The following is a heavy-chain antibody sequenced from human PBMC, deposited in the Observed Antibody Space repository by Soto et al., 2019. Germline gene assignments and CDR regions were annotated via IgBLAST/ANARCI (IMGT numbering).Heavy chain of an antibody. D-gene: IGHD2-8*01. Sequence: ASVKVSCKASGYTFTDYGISWVRQAPGQGLEWMGWISGYNGNTDYAQSFQGRVTISPDTSNNQLSLQLNSVTPDDTAVYYCVRLIGNSWLDSWGQGTLVTVSS. CDR2: ISGYNGNT. CDR1: GYTFTDYG. J-gene: IGHJ5*01. V-gene: IGHV1-18*01. CDR3: VRLIGNSWLDS.